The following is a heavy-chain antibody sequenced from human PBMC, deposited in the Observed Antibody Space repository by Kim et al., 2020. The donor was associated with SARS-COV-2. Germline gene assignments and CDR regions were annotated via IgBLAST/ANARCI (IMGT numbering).Heavy chain of an antibody. J-gene: IGHJ6*02. V-gene: IGHV3-21*01. D-gene: IGHD2-2*01. Sequence: GGSLRLSCAASGFTFSSYSMNWVRQAPGKGLEWVSSISSSSSYIYYADSVKGRFTISRDNAKNSLYLQMNSLRAEDTAVYYCARDGVDCSSTSCHHGMDVWGQGTTVTVSS. CDR3: ARDGVDCSSTSCHHGMDV. CDR1: GFTFSSYS. CDR2: ISSSSSYI.